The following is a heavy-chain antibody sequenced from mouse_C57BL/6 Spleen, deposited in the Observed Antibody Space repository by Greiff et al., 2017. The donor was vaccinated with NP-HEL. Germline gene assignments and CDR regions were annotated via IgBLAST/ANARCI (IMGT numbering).Heavy chain of an antibody. CDR2: IDPENGDT. J-gene: IGHJ2*01. V-gene: IGHV14-4*01. Sequence: EVQLQQSGAELVRPGASVKLSCTASGFNIKDDYMHWVKQRPEQGLEWIGWIDPENGDTEYASKFQGKATITADTSSNTAYLQLSRLTSEDTAVYYCTTWGAFDYWGQGTTLTVSS. CDR3: TTWGAFDY. CDR1: GFNIKDDY.